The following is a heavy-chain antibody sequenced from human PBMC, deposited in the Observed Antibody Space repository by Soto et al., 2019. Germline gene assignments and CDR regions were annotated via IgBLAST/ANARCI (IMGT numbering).Heavy chain of an antibody. Sequence: QVQLVQSGAEVKKPGASVKVSCKASGYTFTSYAMHWVRQAPGQRLEWMGWINAGNDNTKYSQKFQGRVTITRDTSASTAYMELSSLRSEDTAVYYCAREVAGDAYFDYWGQGTLVTVSS. CDR3: AREVAGDAYFDY. CDR2: INAGNDNT. D-gene: IGHD6-19*01. J-gene: IGHJ4*02. V-gene: IGHV1-3*01. CDR1: GYTFTSYA.